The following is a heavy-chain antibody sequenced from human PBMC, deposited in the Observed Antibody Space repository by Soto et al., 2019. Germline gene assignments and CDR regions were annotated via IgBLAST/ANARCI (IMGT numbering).Heavy chain of an antibody. J-gene: IGHJ5*02. Sequence: QVQLVQSGAEVKKPGASVKVSCKASGYTFTSYAMHWVRQAPGQRLEWMGWINAGNGNTKYSQKFQGRVTITRDTSASTAYMDLSRLRSEDTAVYYCAACISLYNWFDPWGQGTLVTVSS. V-gene: IGHV1-3*01. D-gene: IGHD2-8*01. CDR2: INAGNGNT. CDR3: AACISLYNWFDP. CDR1: GYTFTSYA.